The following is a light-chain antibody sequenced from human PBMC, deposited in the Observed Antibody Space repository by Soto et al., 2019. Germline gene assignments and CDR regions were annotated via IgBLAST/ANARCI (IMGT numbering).Light chain of an antibody. J-gene: IGLJ2*01. CDR1: SSDVGSYNL. Sequence: QSALTQPASVSGSPGQSITISCTGTSSDVGSYNLVSWYQQHPGKAPKLMIYEGSKRPSGVSNRFSGSKSGNTASLTISGLQAEDEADYYCCSYAGNSNVIFGGGTKLTVL. V-gene: IGLV2-23*01. CDR3: CSYAGNSNVI. CDR2: EGS.